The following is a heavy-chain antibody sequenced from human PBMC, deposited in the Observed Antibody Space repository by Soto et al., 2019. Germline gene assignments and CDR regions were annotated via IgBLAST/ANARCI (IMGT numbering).Heavy chain of an antibody. J-gene: IGHJ6*02. Sequence: ASVKVSCKASGYTFTSYGISWVRQAPGQGLEWMGWISAYNGNTNYAQKLQGRVTMTTDTSTSTAYMELRSLRSDDTAVYYCAREVPGIEAAEAYYYYYGMDVWGQGALVTVSS. CDR1: GYTFTSYG. D-gene: IGHD6-13*01. V-gene: IGHV1-18*01. CDR3: AREVPGIEAAEAYYYYYGMDV. CDR2: ISAYNGNT.